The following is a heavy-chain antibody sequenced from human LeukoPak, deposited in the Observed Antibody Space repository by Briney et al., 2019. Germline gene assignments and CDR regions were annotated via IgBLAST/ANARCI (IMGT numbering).Heavy chain of an antibody. Sequence: SETLSLTCTVSGHSISNSRHYWGWIRQSPGKGLEWIGTIYYSGTTYYNPSLKSRITISVDTSKNQFSLKLSSVTAADTAVYYCASPYSSSSDWFDPWGQGTLVTVSS. CDR3: ASPYSSSSDWFDP. D-gene: IGHD6-6*01. CDR2: IYYSGTT. J-gene: IGHJ5*02. CDR1: GHSISNSRHY. V-gene: IGHV4-39*07.